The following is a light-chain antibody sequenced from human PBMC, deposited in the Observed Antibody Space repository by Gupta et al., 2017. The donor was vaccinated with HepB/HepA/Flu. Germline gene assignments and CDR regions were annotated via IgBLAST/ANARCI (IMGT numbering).Light chain of an antibody. CDR2: DAS. CDR1: QSVSSY. V-gene: IGKV3-11*01. Sequence: EIVLTQSPATLSLSLGERATLSCRASQSVSSYLAWYQQKPGQAPRLLIYDASKRDSGIPTRFSGSGSGTDFTLTISSREPEDFAIYYCQLRTNWPPYTFGQGTKLEIK. J-gene: IGKJ2*01. CDR3: QLRTNWPPYT.